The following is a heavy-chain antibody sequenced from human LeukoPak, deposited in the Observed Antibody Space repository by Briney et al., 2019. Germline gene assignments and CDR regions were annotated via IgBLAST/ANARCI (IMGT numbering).Heavy chain of an antibody. CDR2: IYYSGST. CDR1: GGSISSSNYY. CDR3: ARQLVVVVPAEFDY. V-gene: IGHV4-39*01. Sequence: PSETLSLTCTVSGGSISSSNYYWGRIRQPPGKGLEWIGSIYYSGSTYYNPSLKSRVTISVDTSKNQFSLKLSSVTAADTAVYYCARQLVVVVPAEFDYWGQGTLVTVSS. D-gene: IGHD2-2*01. J-gene: IGHJ4*02.